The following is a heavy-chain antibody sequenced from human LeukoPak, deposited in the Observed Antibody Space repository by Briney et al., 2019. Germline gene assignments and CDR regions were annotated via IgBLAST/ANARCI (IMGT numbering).Heavy chain of an antibody. CDR3: AKSGYSYVPRYFDY. Sequence: GGSLRLSCAASGFTFSSYAMSWVRQAPGKGLEWVSAISGSGGSTYYADSVKGRFTVSRDNSKNTLYLQMNSLRAEGTAVYYCAKSGYSYVPRYFDYWGQGTLVTVSS. CDR1: GFTFSSYA. D-gene: IGHD5-18*01. V-gene: IGHV3-23*01. CDR2: ISGSGGST. J-gene: IGHJ4*02.